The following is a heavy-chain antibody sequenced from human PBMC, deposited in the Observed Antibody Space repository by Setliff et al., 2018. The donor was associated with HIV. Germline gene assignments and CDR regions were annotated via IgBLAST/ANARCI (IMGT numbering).Heavy chain of an antibody. D-gene: IGHD3-9*01. CDR1: GGSISSGYYY. CDR2: INHSGST. Sequence: NPSETLSLTCTVSGGSISSGYYYWSWIRQPPGKGLEWIGEINHSGSTNYNPSLKSRVTISVDTSKNQFSLKLSSVTAADTAVYYCARGILTYHFDYWGQGTLVTVSS. V-gene: IGHV4-39*07. J-gene: IGHJ4*02. CDR3: ARGILTYHFDY.